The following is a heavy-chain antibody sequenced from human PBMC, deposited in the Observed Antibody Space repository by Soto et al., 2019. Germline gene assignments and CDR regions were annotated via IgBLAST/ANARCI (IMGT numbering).Heavy chain of an antibody. Sequence: TSETLSLTCTVSGGSISSYYWSWIRQPPGKGLEWIGYIYYSGSTNYNPSLKSRVTISVDTSKNQFSLKLSSVTAADTAVYYCARVGSSSVRYFDLWGRGTLVTVSS. CDR1: GGSISSYY. V-gene: IGHV4-59*01. J-gene: IGHJ2*01. CDR3: ARVGSSSVRYFDL. D-gene: IGHD6-6*01. CDR2: IYYSGST.